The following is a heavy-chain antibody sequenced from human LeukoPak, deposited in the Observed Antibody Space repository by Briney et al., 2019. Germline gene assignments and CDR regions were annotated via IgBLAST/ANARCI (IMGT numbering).Heavy chain of an antibody. J-gene: IGHJ4*02. D-gene: IGHD6-13*01. V-gene: IGHV6-1*01. CDR2: TYYKSNWYN. CDR1: GDSISSNSAA. Sequence: LRLSCAISGDSISSNSAAWNWIRQSPSRGLEWLGRTYYKSNWYNDYAVSVKSRITINPDTSKNQFSLQLNSVTPDDTAVYYCARSAGWAFDFWGQGTLVTVSS. CDR3: ARSAGWAFDF.